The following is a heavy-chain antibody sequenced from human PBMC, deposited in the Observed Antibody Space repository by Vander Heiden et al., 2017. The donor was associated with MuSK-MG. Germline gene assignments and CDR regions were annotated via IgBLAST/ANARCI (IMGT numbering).Heavy chain of an antibody. V-gene: IGHV1-69*04. CDR1: GGTFSSYA. J-gene: IGHJ4*02. CDR3: ARAANGYNLEPLGY. D-gene: IGHD5-12*01. CDR2: IIPILGIA. Sequence: QVQLVQSGAEVKKPGSSVKVSCKASGGTFSSYAISWVRQAPGQGLEWMGRIIPILGIANYAQKVQGRVTITADKSTSTAYMELSSMRSEDTAVYYCARAANGYNLEPLGYWGQVTLVTVSS.